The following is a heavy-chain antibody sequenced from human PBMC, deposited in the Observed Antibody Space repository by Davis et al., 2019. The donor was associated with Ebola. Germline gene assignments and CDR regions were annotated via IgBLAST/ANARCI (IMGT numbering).Heavy chain of an antibody. J-gene: IGHJ3*02. D-gene: IGHD6-13*01. CDR3: ARESSSWSYAFDI. V-gene: IGHV4-59*11. CDR2: IYYSGST. CDR1: GGSISSHY. Sequence: PSETLSLTCTVSGGSISSHYWSWIRQPPGKGLEWIGYIYYSGSTNYNPSLKSRVTISVDRSKNQFSLKLSSVTAADTAVYYCARESSSWSYAFDIWGQGTMVTVSS.